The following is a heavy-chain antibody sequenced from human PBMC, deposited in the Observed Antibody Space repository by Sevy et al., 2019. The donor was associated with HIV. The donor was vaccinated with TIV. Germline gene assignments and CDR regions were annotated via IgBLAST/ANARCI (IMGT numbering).Heavy chain of an antibody. CDR3: SRGVTGTTASEWFDP. CDR1: GGSISSDDYC. J-gene: IGHJ5*02. V-gene: IGHV4-30-4*01. CDR2: IYYSGST. D-gene: IGHD1-7*01. Sequence: SETLSLTCTVSGGSISSDDYCWSWIRQPPGKGLEWIGYIYYSGSTYYNASLKSRVSISVDTSKNQFSLKLTSVTAADTAVYYCSRGVTGTTASEWFDPWGQGTLVTVSS.